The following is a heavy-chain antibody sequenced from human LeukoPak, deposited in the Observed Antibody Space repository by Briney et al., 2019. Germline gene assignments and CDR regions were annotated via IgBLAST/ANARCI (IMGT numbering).Heavy chain of an antibody. V-gene: IGHV3-13*04. J-gene: IGHJ3*02. CDR3: ARGIRAGVWAFDI. Sequence: PGGSLRLSCAASGFTVSNYDLHWVRHGTGKGLEWVSGISTAGDPYYPGSVKGRFTISRENAKKSLYLQMNSLRDGDTAVYYCARGIRAGVWAFDIWGQGTMVTVAS. CDR1: GFTVSNYD. D-gene: IGHD3-10*01. CDR2: ISTAGDP.